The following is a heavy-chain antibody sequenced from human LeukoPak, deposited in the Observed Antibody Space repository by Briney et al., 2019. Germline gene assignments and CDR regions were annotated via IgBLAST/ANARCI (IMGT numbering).Heavy chain of an antibody. CDR1: GGTFSSYA. J-gene: IGHJ6*03. CDR3: ARGRNYDILTGYLDPYYYYYYMDV. Sequence: SVKVSCKASGGTFSSYAISWVRQAPGQGLEWMGGIIPIFGTANYAQKFQGRVTITADKSTSTAYMELSSLRSEDTAVYYCARGRNYDILTGYLDPYYYYYYMDVWGKGTTVTVSS. CDR2: IIPIFGTA. V-gene: IGHV1-69*06. D-gene: IGHD3-9*01.